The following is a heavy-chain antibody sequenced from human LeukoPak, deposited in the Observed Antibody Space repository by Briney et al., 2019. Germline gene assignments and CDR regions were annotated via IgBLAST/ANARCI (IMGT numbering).Heavy chain of an antibody. J-gene: IGHJ6*03. V-gene: IGHV4-34*01. Sequence: SDPLSLICAVYGGSFSGYYWRWLRQPPGKGLEWIGEINHSGSTNYNPSLKSRVTISVDTSKNQFSLKLSSVTAAHTAVYYCARGSSGSYYFRYYYYYYMDVWGRGSKVTISS. D-gene: IGHD3-10*01. CDR3: ARGSSGSYYFRYYYYYYMDV. CDR2: INHSGST. CDR1: GGSFSGYY.